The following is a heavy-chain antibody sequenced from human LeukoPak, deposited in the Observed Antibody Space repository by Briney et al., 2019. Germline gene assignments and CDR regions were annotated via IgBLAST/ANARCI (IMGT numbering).Heavy chain of an antibody. CDR1: GYTFSGNY. J-gene: IGHJ6*02. Sequence: ASVKDSCKTSGYTFSGNYIYWVRQAPGQGLEWMGWINPNSGDTNYAQKFQGRVTMTRDTSISTAYMDLSSLISDDTAVYYCARGGSSSGSYYYGVDAWGQGTTVTVSS. D-gene: IGHD3-10*01. V-gene: IGHV1-2*02. CDR3: ARGGSSSGSYYYGVDA. CDR2: INPNSGDT.